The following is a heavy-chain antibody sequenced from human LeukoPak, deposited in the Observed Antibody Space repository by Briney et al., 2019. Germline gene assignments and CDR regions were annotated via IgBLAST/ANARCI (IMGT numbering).Heavy chain of an antibody. CDR2: ISWNSGSI. CDR3: AKSMVVTAPLDAFDI. Sequence: LSLTCTVSGGSISSYYWSWVRQAPGKGLEWVSGISWNSGSIGYADSVKGRSTISRDNAKNSLYLQMNSLRAEDTALYYCAKSMVVTAPLDAFDIWGQGTMVTVSS. D-gene: IGHD2-21*02. CDR1: GGSISSYY. V-gene: IGHV3-9*01. J-gene: IGHJ3*02.